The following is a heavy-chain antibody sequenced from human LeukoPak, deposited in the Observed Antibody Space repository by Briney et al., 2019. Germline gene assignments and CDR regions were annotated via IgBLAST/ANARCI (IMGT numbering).Heavy chain of an antibody. D-gene: IGHD2-15*01. J-gene: IGHJ4*02. Sequence: SETLSLTCTVSGGSISSYYWSWIRQPPGKGLEWIGYIYYSGSTNYNPSLKSRVTISVDTSKNQFSLKLSSVTAADTAVYYCASRPVAHFYYFDYWGQGTLVTVSS. CDR1: GGSISSYY. CDR3: ASRPVAHFYYFDY. V-gene: IGHV4-59*01. CDR2: IYYSGST.